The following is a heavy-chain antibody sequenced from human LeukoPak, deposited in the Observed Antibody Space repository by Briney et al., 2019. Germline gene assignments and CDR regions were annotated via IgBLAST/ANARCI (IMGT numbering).Heavy chain of an antibody. Sequence: GGSLRLSCAASGFTFTTYAMSWVRQAPGKGLEWVSAISNTGDSTYHADSVKGRFTISRVNSKNTLFLQMNSLRAEDTAVYYCAKDNDPRAYSAYDSYDYWGQGTLVTVSS. D-gene: IGHD5-12*01. CDR1: GFTFTTYA. CDR3: AKDNDPRAYSAYDSYDY. J-gene: IGHJ4*02. V-gene: IGHV3-23*01. CDR2: ISNTGDST.